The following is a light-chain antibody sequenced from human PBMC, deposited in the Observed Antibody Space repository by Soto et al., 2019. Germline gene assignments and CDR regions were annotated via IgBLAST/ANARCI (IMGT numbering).Light chain of an antibody. J-gene: IGKJ5*01. Sequence: IVMTHSPDPLSVSPGERATLSCRASQSVGTNLAWYQQRPGQAPRLLVYGASTRASGIPPRFSGSGSGTDFTLTISSLQSEDFAVYYCQQRNYGPRITFGQGTRLEI. V-gene: IGKV3-15*01. CDR1: QSVGTN. CDR3: QQRNYGPRIT. CDR2: GAS.